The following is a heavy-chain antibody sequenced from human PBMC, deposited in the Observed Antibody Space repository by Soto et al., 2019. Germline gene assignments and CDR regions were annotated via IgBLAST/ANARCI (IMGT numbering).Heavy chain of an antibody. CDR3: ASGFYFYLHNPGGN. J-gene: IGHJ4*02. V-gene: IGHV1-8*01. Sequence: QVQLVQSGAEVKKPGASVKVSCKASGYSFTSYDINWVRQAPGQGLEWMGWMNPNSGITGYAQKFRGRVTMTRDTSLNTAYMDLTSLRSDDTAVYYCASGFYFYLHNPGGNWGQGTLVTVSS. D-gene: IGHD3-3*01. CDR1: GYSFTSYD. CDR2: MNPNSGIT.